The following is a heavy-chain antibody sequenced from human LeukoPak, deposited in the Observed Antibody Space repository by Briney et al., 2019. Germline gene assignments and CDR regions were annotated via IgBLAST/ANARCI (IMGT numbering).Heavy chain of an antibody. CDR1: GYTFTGYY. D-gene: IGHD1-26*01. CDR2: INPNSGGT. Sequence: ASVKDSCKASGYTFTGYYMHWVRQAPGQGLEWMGWINPNSGGTNYAQKFQGRVTMTRDTSISTAYMELSRLRSDDMAVYYCAREYSGRSPSPDAFDIWGQGTMATVSS. V-gene: IGHV1-2*02. CDR3: AREYSGRSPSPDAFDI. J-gene: IGHJ3*02.